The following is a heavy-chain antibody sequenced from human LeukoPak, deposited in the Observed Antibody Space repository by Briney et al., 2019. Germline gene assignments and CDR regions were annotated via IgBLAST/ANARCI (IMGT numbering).Heavy chain of an antibody. J-gene: IGHJ4*02. V-gene: IGHV4-4*07. CDR3: SGHHRSGTHLYYFDY. CDR1: GGSISSYY. Sequence: SETLSLTCTVSGGSISSYYWSRIRQPAGKGLEWIGRIYTSGSTNYNPSLKSRVTMSVDTSKNQFSLKLSSVTAADTAVYYCSGHHRSGTHLYYFDYWGQGTLVTVSS. D-gene: IGHD1-26*01. CDR2: IYTSGST.